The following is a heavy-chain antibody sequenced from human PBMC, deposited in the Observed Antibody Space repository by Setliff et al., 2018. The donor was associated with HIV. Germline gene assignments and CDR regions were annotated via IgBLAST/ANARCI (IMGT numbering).Heavy chain of an antibody. CDR3: ARVQVGGYNFYFDY. V-gene: IGHV4-34*01. CDR1: GGSFSGYY. D-gene: IGHD5-12*01. CDR2: INLIGRT. J-gene: IGHJ4*02. Sequence: SETLSLTCAVYGGSFSGYYWNWIRQPPGKGLEWVGEINLIGRTNYNPSLKSRVTISLDTSKNQFSLKLSSVTAADTAVYYCARVQVGGYNFYFDYWGQGTLVTVSS.